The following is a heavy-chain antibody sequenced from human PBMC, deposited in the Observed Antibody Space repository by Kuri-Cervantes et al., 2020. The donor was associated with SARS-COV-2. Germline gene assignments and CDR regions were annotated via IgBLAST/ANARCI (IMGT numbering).Heavy chain of an antibody. V-gene: IGHV1-3*01. Sequence: ASVKVSCKASGYTLTSYAMHWVRQAPGQRLEWMGWINAGNGNTKYSQKFQGRVTITRDTSASTAYMELSSLRSEDTAVYYCARSRSIAVAGTFWFDPWGQGTLVTVSS. D-gene: IGHD6-19*01. CDR1: GYTLTSYA. CDR3: ARSRSIAVAGTFWFDP. CDR2: INAGNGNT. J-gene: IGHJ5*02.